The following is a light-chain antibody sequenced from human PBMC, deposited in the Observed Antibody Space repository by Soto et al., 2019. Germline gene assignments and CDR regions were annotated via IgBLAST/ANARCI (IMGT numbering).Light chain of an antibody. J-gene: IGKJ5*01. CDR2: GAS. CDR1: QSVSSSY. CDR3: QQYCSSPLT. V-gene: IGKV3-20*01. Sequence: EIVLTQSPGTLSLSPGERATLSCRASQSVSSSYLAWYQQKPGQAPRLLMSGASSRATGIPDRFSGSGSGTDFTLTISRLEPEDFAVYYCQQYCSSPLTFGQGTRLEIK.